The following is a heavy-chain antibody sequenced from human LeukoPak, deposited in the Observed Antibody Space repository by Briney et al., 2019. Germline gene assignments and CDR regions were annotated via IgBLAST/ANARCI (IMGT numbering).Heavy chain of an antibody. CDR3: ARQHPADDWFDP. CDR1: GYSISSGYY. CDR2: IYHSGAT. J-gene: IGHJ5*02. Sequence: KPSETLSLTCTVSGYSISSGYYWGWIRHPPGKGLEWIGSIYHSGATYYNPSLKSRVTISLDTSKNQFSLKLSSVTAADTAVYYCARQHPADDWFDPWGQGTLVTVSS. V-gene: IGHV4-38-2*02.